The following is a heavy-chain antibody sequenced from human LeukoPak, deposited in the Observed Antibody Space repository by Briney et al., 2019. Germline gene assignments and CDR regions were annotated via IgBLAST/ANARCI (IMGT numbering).Heavy chain of an antibody. J-gene: IGHJ4*02. CDR3: ARDSPQGLMTTVTTGSDYFDY. CDR1: GFTFSSYG. Sequence: PGGSLRLSCAASGFTFSSYGMHWVRQAPGKGLEWVAVIWYDGSNKYYADSVKGRFTISRDNSKNTLYLQMNSLRAEDTAVYYCARDSPQGLMTTVTTGSDYFDYWGQGTLVTVSS. CDR2: IWYDGSNK. D-gene: IGHD4-11*01. V-gene: IGHV3-33*08.